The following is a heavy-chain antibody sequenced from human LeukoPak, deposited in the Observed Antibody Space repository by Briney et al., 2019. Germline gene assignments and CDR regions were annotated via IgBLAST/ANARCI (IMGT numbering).Heavy chain of an antibody. Sequence: ASVKVSCKASGYTFTSYGISWVRQAPGQGLEWMGWISAYNGNTNYAQKLQGRVTMTTDTSTSTAYMELRSLRSDDTAVYYCATLIAVAGTYYFDYWGQGTLVTVSS. J-gene: IGHJ4*02. CDR3: ATLIAVAGTYYFDY. V-gene: IGHV1-18*01. CDR1: GYTFTSYG. CDR2: ISAYNGNT. D-gene: IGHD6-19*01.